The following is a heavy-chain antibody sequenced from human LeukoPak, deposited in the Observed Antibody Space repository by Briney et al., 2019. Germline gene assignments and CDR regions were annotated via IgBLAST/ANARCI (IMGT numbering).Heavy chain of an antibody. Sequence: SETLSLTCTVSGGSISSYYWSWLRQPPGKGLEWIGYIYYSGSTNYNPSLKSRVTISVDTSKNQFSLKLSSVTAADTAVYYCASLENYYGSGSYYNGFDYWGQGTLVTVSS. CDR2: IYYSGST. CDR3: ASLENYYGSGSYYNGFDY. V-gene: IGHV4-59*01. CDR1: GGSISSYY. J-gene: IGHJ4*02. D-gene: IGHD3-10*01.